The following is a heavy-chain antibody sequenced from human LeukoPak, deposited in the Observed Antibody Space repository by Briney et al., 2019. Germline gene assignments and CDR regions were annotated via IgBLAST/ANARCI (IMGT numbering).Heavy chain of an antibody. J-gene: IGHJ4*02. CDR3: AREDSSGWYAHYY. Sequence: SSQTLSLACAISGDSVSNNIAAWNWIRQSPSRGLEWLGRTYYRSKWYNDYAASVKSRITINPDTSKNQFSLQLNSVTPEDTAVYYCAREDSSGWYAHYYWGQGTLVTVSS. CDR2: TYYRSKWYN. V-gene: IGHV6-1*01. CDR1: GDSVSNNIAA. D-gene: IGHD6-19*01.